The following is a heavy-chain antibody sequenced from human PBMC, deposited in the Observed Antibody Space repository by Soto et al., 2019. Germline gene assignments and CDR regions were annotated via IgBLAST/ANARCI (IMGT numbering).Heavy chain of an antibody. CDR3: ARGAPHCSGGSCYHYYYYYYMDV. CDR1: GYTFTSYG. CDR2: ISAYNGNT. V-gene: IGHV1-18*01. D-gene: IGHD2-15*01. J-gene: IGHJ6*03. Sequence: GASVKVSCKASGYTFTSYGISWVRQAPGQGLEWMGWISAYNGNTNYAQKLQGRVTMTTDTSTSTAYMELRSLRSDDTAVYYCARGAPHCSGGSCYHYYYYYYMDVWGKGTTVTVSS.